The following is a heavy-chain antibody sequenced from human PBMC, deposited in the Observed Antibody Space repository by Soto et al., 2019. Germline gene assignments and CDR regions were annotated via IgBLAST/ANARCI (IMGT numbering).Heavy chain of an antibody. CDR1: GFTFSGSA. CDR3: TRLRDIVVVPAAIEYYYYYYMDV. Sequence: GGSLRLSCAASGFTFSGSAMHWVRQASGKGLEWVGRIRSKANSYATAYAASVKGRFTISRDDSKNTAYLQMNSLKTEDTAVYYCTRLRDIVVVPAAIEYYYYYYMDVWGKGTTVTVSS. CDR2: IRSKANSYAT. V-gene: IGHV3-73*01. J-gene: IGHJ6*03. D-gene: IGHD2-2*02.